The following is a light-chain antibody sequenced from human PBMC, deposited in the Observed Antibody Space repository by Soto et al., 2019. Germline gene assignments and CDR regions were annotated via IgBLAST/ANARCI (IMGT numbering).Light chain of an antibody. V-gene: IGKV1-27*01. CDR1: QGISNY. J-gene: IGKJ4*01. CDR3: QKYNSAPRALT. Sequence: DIQMTQSPSSLSASVGDRVTITCRASQGISNYLAWYQQKPGKVPKLLIYAASTLQSGVPSRFSGIGSGTYFTLTISSLQPEDVATYYCQKYNSAPRALTFGGGTKVEIK. CDR2: AAS.